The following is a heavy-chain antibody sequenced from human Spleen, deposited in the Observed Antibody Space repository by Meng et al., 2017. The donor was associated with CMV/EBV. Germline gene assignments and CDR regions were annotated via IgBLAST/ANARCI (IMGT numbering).Heavy chain of an antibody. D-gene: IGHD4-17*01. CDR2: ISYDGSNK. V-gene: IGHV3-30-3*01. CDR3: ARDVGDYGPIDY. Sequence: VELVESGGGGVQPGRSLRLSCAASGFTFSSYAMHWVRQAPGKGLEWVAVISYDGSNKYYADSVKGRFTISRDNSKNTLYLQMNSLRAEDTAVYYCARDVGDYGPIDYWGQGTLVTVSS. J-gene: IGHJ4*02. CDR1: GFTFSSYA.